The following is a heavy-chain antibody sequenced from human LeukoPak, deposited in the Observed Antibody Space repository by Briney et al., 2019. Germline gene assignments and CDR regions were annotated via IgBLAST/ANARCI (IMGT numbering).Heavy chain of an antibody. Sequence: ASVKVSCKASGYTFTSYGISWVRPAPGQGLEWMGWISAYNGNTNYAQKLQGRVTMTTDTSTSTAYMELRSLRSDDTAVYYCARKPSTIFGVVPHYGMDVWGQGTTVTVSS. J-gene: IGHJ6*02. V-gene: IGHV1-18*01. CDR2: ISAYNGNT. D-gene: IGHD3-3*01. CDR3: ARKPSTIFGVVPHYGMDV. CDR1: GYTFTSYG.